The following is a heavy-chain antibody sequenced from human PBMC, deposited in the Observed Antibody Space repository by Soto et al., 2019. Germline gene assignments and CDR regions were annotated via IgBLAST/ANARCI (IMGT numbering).Heavy chain of an antibody. CDR1: GASMNSYH. D-gene: IGHD6-13*01. CDR3: ARDQGVAAAGITCFDP. Sequence: SETLSLTCTVSGASMNSYHWSWIRQPAGKGLEWIGHIHSSGSTNYNPSLKSRVTMSVDTSKNQFSLRLMSLTAADTAVYYCARDQGVAAAGITCFDPWGQGSLVTFCS. J-gene: IGHJ5*02. V-gene: IGHV4-4*07. CDR2: IHSSGST.